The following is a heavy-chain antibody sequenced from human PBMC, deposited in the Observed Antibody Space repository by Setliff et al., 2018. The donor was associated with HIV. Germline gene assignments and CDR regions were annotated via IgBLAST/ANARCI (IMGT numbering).Heavy chain of an antibody. CDR2: ISTYSGST. Sequence: ASVKVSCKASGYTFTNYGITWLRQAPGQGPEWMGWISTYSGSTKYAENLQGRVAMTTDTSTSTAYMELRSLRSDDTAVYYCARDPTTALHPPLNWFDPWGQGTLVTVSS. J-gene: IGHJ5*02. V-gene: IGHV1-18*01. CDR3: ARDPTTALHPPLNWFDP. CDR1: GYTFTNYG. D-gene: IGHD4-17*01.